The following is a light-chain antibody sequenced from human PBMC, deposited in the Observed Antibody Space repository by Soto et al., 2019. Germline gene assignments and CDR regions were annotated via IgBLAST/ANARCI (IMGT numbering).Light chain of an antibody. CDR3: SSYTRSSTLII. CDR1: SRDVGGYNY. V-gene: IGLV2-14*01. CDR2: EVN. Sequence: QSVLTQPASVSGSPGQSITISCTGTSRDVGGYNYVSWYQQHPGKAPKLMISEVNNRPSGVSDRFSGSKSGSTASLTISGLQAEDEADYFCSSYTRSSTLIIFGSGTKLTVL. J-gene: IGLJ1*01.